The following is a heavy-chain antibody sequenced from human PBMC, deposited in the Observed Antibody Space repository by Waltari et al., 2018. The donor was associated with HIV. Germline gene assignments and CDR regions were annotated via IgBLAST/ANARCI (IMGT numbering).Heavy chain of an antibody. J-gene: IGHJ4*02. D-gene: IGHD2-15*01. CDR3: ASLREVSRDSIYCSGGSCSPLNQGGTC. V-gene: IGHV4-34*01. Sequence: QVQLQQWGAGLLKPSETLSLTCAVYGGSFSGYYWSWIRQPPGKGLEWIGEINHSGSTNYNPSLKSRVTISVDTSKNQFSLKLSSVTAADTAVYYCASLREVSRDSIYCSGGSCSPLNQGGTCWGQGTLVTVSS. CDR2: INHSGST. CDR1: GGSFSGYY.